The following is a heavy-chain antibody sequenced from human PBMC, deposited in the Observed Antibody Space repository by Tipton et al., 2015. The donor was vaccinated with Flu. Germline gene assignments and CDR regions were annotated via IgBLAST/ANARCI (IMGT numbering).Heavy chain of an antibody. J-gene: IGHJ6*02. CDR3: ARHCSGGSCYSWEPAYYYGTDV. V-gene: IGHV3-7*01. D-gene: IGHD2-15*01. CDR1: GFTFGSYW. CDR2: IKQDGSEK. Sequence: GSLRLSCAASGFTFGSYWMSWVRQAPGKGLEWVATIKQDGSEKYHVDSVKGRFTISRDNAKNSLFLEMSSLRAEDTAVYYCARHCSGGSCYSWEPAYYYGTDVWGRGTTVTVSS.